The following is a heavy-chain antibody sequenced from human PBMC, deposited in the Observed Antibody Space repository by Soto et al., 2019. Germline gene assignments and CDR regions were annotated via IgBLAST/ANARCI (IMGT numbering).Heavy chain of an antibody. J-gene: IGHJ4*02. Sequence: SETLSLTCTVSGGSISSGGYYWSWIRQHPGKGLEWIGYIYYSGSTYYNPSLKSRVTISVDTSKNQFSLKLSSVTAADTAVYYCARDTRYCSGGSCYQKPFDYWGQGTLVTVSS. CDR3: ARDTRYCSGGSCYQKPFDY. CDR2: IYYSGST. V-gene: IGHV4-31*03. D-gene: IGHD2-15*01. CDR1: GGSISSGGYY.